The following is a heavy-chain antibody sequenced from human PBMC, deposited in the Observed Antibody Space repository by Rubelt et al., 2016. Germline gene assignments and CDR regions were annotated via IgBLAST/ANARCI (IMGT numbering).Heavy chain of an antibody. CDR2: IYPGDSDT. D-gene: IGHD6-6*01. J-gene: IGHJ3*02. Sequence: EVQLVQSGAEVKKPGESLKISCKGSGYSFTSYWTGWVRQMPGKGLEWMGIIYPGDSDTRYSPSLQGEVTISADKSSSTAYLQWSSLKASDTAMYYCASLSSSSHDAFDIWGQGTMVTVSS. CDR1: GYSFTSYW. CDR3: ASLSSSSHDAFDI. V-gene: IGHV5-51*01.